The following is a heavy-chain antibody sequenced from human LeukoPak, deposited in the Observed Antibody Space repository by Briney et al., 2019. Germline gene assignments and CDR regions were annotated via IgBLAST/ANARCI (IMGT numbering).Heavy chain of an antibody. CDR3: ARDSSSGLRDYYDGMDV. CDR1: GVTFSGYA. J-gene: IGHJ6*02. V-gene: IGHV3-30-3*01. D-gene: IGHD6-13*01. CDR2: ITYDGSNK. Sequence: PARSLRLSCAASGVTFSGYAMHWVRQAPGKGLEWVAVITYDGSNKYYADSVKGRFTICRDNSKHSLYLKMNSLRGEDTGAYYCARDSSSGLRDYYDGMDVWGQGTTVTVSS.